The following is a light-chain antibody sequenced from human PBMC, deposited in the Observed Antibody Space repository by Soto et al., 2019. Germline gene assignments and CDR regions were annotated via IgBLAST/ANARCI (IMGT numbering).Light chain of an antibody. CDR2: GAS. CDR3: QQYGSSGT. J-gene: IGKJ1*01. CDR1: QSVSSSY. Sequence: VLTLPPPSLSLSAGERATLSCRASQSVSSSYLAWYQKKPGQAPRLLIYGASSRATGIPDRFSGSGSGTDFTLTISRLAPEDLTEYYCQQYGSSGTFGQGTKVDIK. V-gene: IGKV3-20*01.